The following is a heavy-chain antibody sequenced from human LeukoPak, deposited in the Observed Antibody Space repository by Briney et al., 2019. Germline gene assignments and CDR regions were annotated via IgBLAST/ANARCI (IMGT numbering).Heavy chain of an antibody. Sequence: SETLSLTCTVSGGSISGYFWNWIRQPAGKGLEWIRRIYTSGSTTYNPSLKSRVTMSVDTAKNQLSLKLSSVTAADTAVYYCARVMVVATTLAWLDPWGQGTLVTVSS. J-gene: IGHJ5*02. CDR3: ARVMVVATTLAWLDP. CDR1: GGSISGYF. D-gene: IGHD2-15*01. CDR2: IYTSGST. V-gene: IGHV4-4*07.